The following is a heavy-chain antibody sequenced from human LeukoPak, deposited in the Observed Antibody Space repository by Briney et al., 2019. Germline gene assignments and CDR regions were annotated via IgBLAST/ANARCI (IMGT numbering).Heavy chain of an antibody. CDR3: ARARPAMASPFDY. CDR2: IIPILGIA. J-gene: IGHJ4*02. CDR1: GGTFSSYA. Sequence: GASVKVSCKASGGTFSSYAISWVRQAPGQGLEWMGRIIPILGIANYAQKFQGRVTITADKSTSTAYMELSSLRSEDTAVYYCARARPAMASPFDYWGQGTLVTVSS. D-gene: IGHD5-24*01. V-gene: IGHV1-69*04.